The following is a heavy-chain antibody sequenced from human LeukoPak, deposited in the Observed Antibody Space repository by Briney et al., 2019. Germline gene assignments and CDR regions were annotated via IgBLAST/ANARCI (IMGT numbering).Heavy chain of an antibody. CDR2: IKGDGSEK. CDR1: GFTFNNNW. J-gene: IGHJ4*02. D-gene: IGHD6-19*01. V-gene: IGHV3-7*05. Sequence: GGSLRLSCAASGFTFNNNWMSWVRQAPGKGLEWVANIKGDGSEKYYVDSVKGRFTISRDNARNSLYLQMNSLRAEDTAVYFCARWGYSSGWYYFDYWGQGTLVTVSS. CDR3: ARWGYSSGWYYFDY.